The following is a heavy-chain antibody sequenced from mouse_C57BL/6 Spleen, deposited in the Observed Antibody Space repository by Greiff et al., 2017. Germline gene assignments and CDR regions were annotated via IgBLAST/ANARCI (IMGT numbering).Heavy chain of an antibody. CDR3: ARYEDYGSSLYAMDY. D-gene: IGHD1-1*01. J-gene: IGHJ4*01. CDR1: GFTFTAYY. V-gene: IGHV7-3*01. Sequence: DVMLVESGGGLVQPGGSLSLSCAASGFTFTAYYMSWVRQPPGKALEWVGFIRNKANGYTTAYSASVKGRFTISRDNSQIILYLQMNALRAEDIATYDCARYEDYGSSLYAMDYWGQGTSVTVSS. CDR2: IRNKANGYTT.